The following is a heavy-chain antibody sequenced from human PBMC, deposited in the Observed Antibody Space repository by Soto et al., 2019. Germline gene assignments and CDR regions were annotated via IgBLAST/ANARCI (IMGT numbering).Heavy chain of an antibody. CDR1: GYTFTGYY. D-gene: IGHD2-15*01. CDR3: ARDRKPLKYCSGGSCYSASDYYYGMDV. Sequence: ASVKVSCKASGYTFTGYYMHWVRQAPGQGLEWMGWINPNSGGTNYAQKFQGWVTMTRDTSISTAYMELSRLRSDDTAVYYCARDRKPLKYCSGGSCYSASDYYYGMDVWGKGTTVTVSS. J-gene: IGHJ6*04. CDR2: INPNSGGT. V-gene: IGHV1-2*04.